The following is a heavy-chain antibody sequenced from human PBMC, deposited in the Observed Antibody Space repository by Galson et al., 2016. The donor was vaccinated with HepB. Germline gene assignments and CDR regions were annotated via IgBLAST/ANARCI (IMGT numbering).Heavy chain of an antibody. Sequence: SETLSLTCAVYGGSFSDYYWSWIRQPPGKGLEWIGEMNRGGNTNSNPSLKSRVTFSLHTSKNQFSLKLSSMTVADTAVYYCARARPLKRLDGERRRGLELDYWGQGTLVTVSP. CDR1: GGSFSDYY. CDR2: MNRGGNT. J-gene: IGHJ4*02. V-gene: IGHV4-34*01. CDR3: ARARPLKRLDGERRRGLELDY. D-gene: IGHD3/OR15-3a*01.